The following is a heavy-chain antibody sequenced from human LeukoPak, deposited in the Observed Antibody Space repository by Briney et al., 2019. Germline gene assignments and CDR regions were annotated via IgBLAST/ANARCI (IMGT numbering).Heavy chain of an antibody. CDR2: ISYHGTNT. CDR1: GFAFSTYD. D-gene: IGHD1-26*01. V-gene: IGHV3-30-3*01. J-gene: IGHJ4*02. CDR3: TRDPRG. Sequence: GGSLRLSCAASGFAFSTYDIHWVRQAPGKGLEWVAVISYHGTNTYYADSVKGRFTVSRDNSDNTLYLHMDRLRPEDTAVYFCTRDPRGWGQGILGTV.